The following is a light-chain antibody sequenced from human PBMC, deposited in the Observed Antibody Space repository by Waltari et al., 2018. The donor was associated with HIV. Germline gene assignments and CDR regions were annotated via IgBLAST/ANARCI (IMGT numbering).Light chain of an antibody. Sequence: QSALTQPASVSGSPGQSLTISCPGTGSDDGGYNYVSWYQHHPVKAPKLIIYEVTNLPPGVSYRFAGSKSGNTASLTSSGLQADDECDYYCSSHTSSIYVFGTGTKVTVL. V-gene: IGLV2-14*01. CDR3: SSHTSSIYV. CDR1: GSDDGGYNY. J-gene: IGLJ1*01. CDR2: EVT.